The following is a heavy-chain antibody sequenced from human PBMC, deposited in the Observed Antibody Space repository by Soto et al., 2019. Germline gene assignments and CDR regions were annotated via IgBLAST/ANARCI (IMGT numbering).Heavy chain of an antibody. CDR2: INHSGST. D-gene: IGHD2-2*01. J-gene: IGHJ5*02. Sequence: QVQLQQWGAGLLKPSETLSLTCAVYGGSFSGYYWSWIRQPPGKGLEWIGEINHSGSTNYNPSLTSRVPLSVDTSKHQFPLKLSSVTAADTAVYYCARSPVAAARCNWFDPWGQGTLVTVSS. CDR1: GGSFSGYY. CDR3: ARSPVAAARCNWFDP. V-gene: IGHV4-34*01.